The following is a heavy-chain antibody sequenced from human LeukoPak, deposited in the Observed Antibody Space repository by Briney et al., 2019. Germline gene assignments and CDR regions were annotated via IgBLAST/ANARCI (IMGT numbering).Heavy chain of an antibody. CDR1: GGSISSYY. CDR2: IYTSGST. J-gene: IGHJ6*03. Sequence: SETLSLTCTVSGGSISSYYWSWIRQPAGKGLEWIGRIYTSGSTNYNPSLKSRVTMSVDTSKNQFSLKLSSVTAADTAVYYCAREEGSSWPIYYYYMDVWGKGTTVTVSS. CDR3: AREEGSSWPIYYYYMDV. D-gene: IGHD6-13*01. V-gene: IGHV4-4*07.